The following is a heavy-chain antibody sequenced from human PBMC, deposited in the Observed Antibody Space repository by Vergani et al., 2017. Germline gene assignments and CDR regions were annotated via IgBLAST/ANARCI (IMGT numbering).Heavy chain of an antibody. CDR2: INHSGST. J-gene: IGHJ4*02. V-gene: IGHV4-34*01. CDR1: GGSFSGYY. Sequence: QVQLQQWGAGLLKPSETLSLTCAVYGGSFSGYYWSWIRQPPGKGLEWIGEINHSGSTNYNPSLKSRVTISVDTSKNQFSLKLSSVTAADTAVYYCARGLSRRRTIDYWGQGTLVTVSS. CDR3: ARGLSRRRTIDY. D-gene: IGHD1-14*01.